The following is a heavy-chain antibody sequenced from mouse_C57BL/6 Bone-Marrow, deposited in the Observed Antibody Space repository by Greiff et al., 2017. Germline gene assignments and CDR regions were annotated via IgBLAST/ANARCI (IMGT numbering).Heavy chain of an antibody. D-gene: IGHD2-3*01. Sequence: QVHVKQSGPGLVKPSQSLFLTCSITGFPITSGYYWIWIRQSPGKPLEWMGYITHSGETFYNPSLPSPISITRETSKNQFFLQLNSVTTEDTAMYYCAGGLDGSGAYWGQGTLVTVSA. CDR2: ITHSGET. CDR1: GFPITSGYY. CDR3: AGGLDGSGAY. V-gene: IGHV12-3*01. J-gene: IGHJ3*01.